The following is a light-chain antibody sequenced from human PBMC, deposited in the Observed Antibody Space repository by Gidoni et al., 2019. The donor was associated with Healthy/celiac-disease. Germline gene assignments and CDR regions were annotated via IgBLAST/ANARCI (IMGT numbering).Light chain of an antibody. CDR3: QKYNSAPPVT. CDR1: QGISNY. Sequence: DIQMTQSPSSLSASVGDRVTITCRASQGISNYLAWYQQKPGKVPKLLIYAASTLQSGGPSRFSGSGSGTDFTLTISSLQPEDVATYYCQKYNSAPPVTFGPGTKVDIK. V-gene: IGKV1-27*01. CDR2: AAS. J-gene: IGKJ3*01.